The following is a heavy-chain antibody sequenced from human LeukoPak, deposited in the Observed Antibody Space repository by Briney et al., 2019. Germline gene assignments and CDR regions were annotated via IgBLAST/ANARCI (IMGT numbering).Heavy chain of an antibody. CDR1: GYSFTSYW. D-gene: IGHD3-10*01. V-gene: IGHV5-51*01. CDR3: ARLRYGSGSYRFDY. CDR2: IYPGDSDT. J-gene: IGHJ4*02. Sequence: GGSLKISCKGSGYSFTSYWIGWVRQMPGKGLEWMGIIYPGDSDTRYRPSFQGQVTISADKSISTAYLQVSSLKASDTAMYYCARLRYGSGSYRFDYWGQGTLVTVSS.